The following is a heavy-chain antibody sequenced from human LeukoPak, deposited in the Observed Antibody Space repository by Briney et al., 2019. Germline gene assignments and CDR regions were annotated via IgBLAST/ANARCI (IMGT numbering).Heavy chain of an antibody. CDR1: GGTFSSYA. CDR2: IIPIFGTA. V-gene: IGHV1-69*13. D-gene: IGHD3-22*01. J-gene: IGHJ4*02. CDR3: ARCHHHSYYYDSSGYAPFDY. Sequence: ASVKVSCKASGGTFSSYAISWVRQAPGQGLEWMGGIIPIFGTANYAQKFQGRVTITADESTSTAYMGLSSLRSEDTAVYYCARCHHHSYYYDSSGYAPFDYWGQGTLVTVSS.